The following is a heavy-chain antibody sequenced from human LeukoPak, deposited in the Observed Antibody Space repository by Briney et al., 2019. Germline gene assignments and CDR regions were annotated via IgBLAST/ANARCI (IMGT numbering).Heavy chain of an antibody. CDR2: ITYDGGNK. CDR1: GFTFSSYG. CDR3: ASSYCSSTSCSHDAFDI. J-gene: IGHJ3*02. V-gene: IGHV3-30*03. Sequence: PGRSLRLSCAASGFTFSSYGMHWVRQAPGKGLEWVSVITYDGGNKYYADSVKGRFTISRDNSKNTLYLQMNSLRAEDTTLYYCASSYCSSTSCSHDAFDIWSQGTMVTVPS. D-gene: IGHD2-2*01.